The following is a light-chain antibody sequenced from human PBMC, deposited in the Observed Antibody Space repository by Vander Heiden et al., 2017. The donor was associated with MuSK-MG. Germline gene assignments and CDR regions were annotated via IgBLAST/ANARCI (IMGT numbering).Light chain of an antibody. Sequence: PGQRVTISCSGSSSNIGSNYVYWYQQLPGTAPKLLIYRNNQRPSGVPDRFSGSKSGTSASLAISGLRSEDEADYYCAAWDDSLSVVVFGGGTKLTVL. CDR3: AAWDDSLSVVV. J-gene: IGLJ2*01. CDR1: SSNIGSNY. V-gene: IGLV1-47*01. CDR2: RNN.